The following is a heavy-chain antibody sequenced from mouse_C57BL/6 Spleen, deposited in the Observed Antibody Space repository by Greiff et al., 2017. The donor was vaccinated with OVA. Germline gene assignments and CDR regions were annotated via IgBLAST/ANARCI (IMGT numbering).Heavy chain of an antibody. Sequence: VQLQQSGAELVRPGASVKLSCTASGFNIKDYYMHWVKQRPEQGLEWIGRIDPEDGDTEYAPKFQGKATMTADTSSNTAYLQLSSLTSEDTAVYYCTTAMRGNYAWIAYWGQGTLVTVSA. V-gene: IGHV14-1*01. D-gene: IGHD2-1*01. J-gene: IGHJ3*01. CDR1: GFNIKDYY. CDR2: IDPEDGDT. CDR3: TTAMRGNYAWIAY.